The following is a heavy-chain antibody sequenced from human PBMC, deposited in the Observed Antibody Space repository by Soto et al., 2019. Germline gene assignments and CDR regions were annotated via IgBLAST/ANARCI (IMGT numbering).Heavy chain of an antibody. J-gene: IGHJ6*03. CDR3: ARLGYCTNGVCSSYYYYMDV. V-gene: IGHV4-34*01. Sequence: SETLSLTCAVYGGSFSGYYWSWLRQPPGKGLEWIGEINHSGSTNYNPSLKSRVTISVDTSKNQFSLKLSSVTAADTAVYYCARLGYCTNGVCSSYYYYMDVWGKGTTVTSP. CDR2: INHSGST. D-gene: IGHD2-8*01. CDR1: GGSFSGYY.